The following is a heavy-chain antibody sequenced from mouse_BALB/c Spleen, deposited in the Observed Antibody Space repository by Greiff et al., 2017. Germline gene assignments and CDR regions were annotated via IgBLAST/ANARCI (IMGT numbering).Heavy chain of an antibody. D-gene: IGHD1-1*01. Sequence: ESGPGLVKPSQSLSLTCSVTGYSITSGYYWNWIRQFPGNKLEWMGYISYDGSNNYNPSLKNRISITRDTSKNQFFLKLNSVTTEDTATYYCAREGYGRAVDYWGQGTTLTVSS. CDR1: GYSITSGYY. V-gene: IGHV3-6*02. CDR2: ISYDGSN. J-gene: IGHJ2*01. CDR3: AREGYGRAVDY.